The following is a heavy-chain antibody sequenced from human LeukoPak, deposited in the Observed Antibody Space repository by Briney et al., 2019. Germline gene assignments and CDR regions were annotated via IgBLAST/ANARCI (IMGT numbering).Heavy chain of an antibody. CDR2: ISSSSSTI. D-gene: IGHD3-10*01. CDR1: GFTFSSYS. J-gene: IGHJ4*02. V-gene: IGHV3-48*04. Sequence: GGSLRLSCAASGFTFSSYSMNWVRQAPGKGLEWVSYISSSSSTIYYADSVRGRFTISRDNANNSLYLQMNSLRAEDTAVYYCAKGSGVHYWGQGTLVIVSS. CDR3: AKGSGVHY.